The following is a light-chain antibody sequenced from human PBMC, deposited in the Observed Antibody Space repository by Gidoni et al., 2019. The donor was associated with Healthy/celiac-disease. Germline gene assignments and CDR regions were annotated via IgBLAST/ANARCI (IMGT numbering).Light chain of an antibody. CDR1: SSDVVGYNY. Sequence: QSALTQPASVAGSPVQSITISCTGTSSDVVGYNYVSWYQQHPGKVPKLMIYDFSNRTSGVSNRFSGSTSGHTASLTLSGLQAEDEADYYCSSSKKFGGGTKLTVL. J-gene: IGLJ3*02. CDR3: SSSKK. CDR2: DFS. V-gene: IGLV2-14*03.